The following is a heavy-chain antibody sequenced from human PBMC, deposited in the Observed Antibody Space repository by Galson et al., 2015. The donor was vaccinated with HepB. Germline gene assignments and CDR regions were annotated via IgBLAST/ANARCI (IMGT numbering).Heavy chain of an antibody. V-gene: IGHV3-53*01. CDR2: ISSSSSST. J-gene: IGHJ4*02. CDR1: GFSVYSNY. Sequence: SLRLSCAASGFSVYSNYMNWVRQAPGKGLEWVSLISSSSSSTNYADFVRGRLTISRDTSKNTVYLQMSRLRADDKAIYYCAQLGTGYWGRGTLVTVSS. CDR3: AQLGTGY. D-gene: IGHD7-27*01.